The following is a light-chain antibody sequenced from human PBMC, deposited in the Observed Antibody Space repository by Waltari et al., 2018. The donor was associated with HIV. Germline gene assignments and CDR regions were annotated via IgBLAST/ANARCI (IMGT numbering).Light chain of an antibody. CDR2: ERN. Sequence: ELSQPKSISVSAGQRVSISCWVAGGRDGSPCWYQKKAGQSPQLIINERNRRPSGVPDRFSASMSGDTTTLFITGSQSVDEAEYFYQVWDDEFLNFGGGTTLTVL. CDR3: QVWDDEFLN. J-gene: IGLJ2*01. V-gene: IGLV3-1*01. CDR1: GGRDGS.